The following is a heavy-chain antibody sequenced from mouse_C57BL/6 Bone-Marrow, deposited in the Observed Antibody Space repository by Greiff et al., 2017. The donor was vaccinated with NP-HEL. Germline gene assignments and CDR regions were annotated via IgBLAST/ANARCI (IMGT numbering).Heavy chain of an antibody. V-gene: IGHV14-4*01. Sequence: EVQVVESGAELVRPGASVKLSCTASGFNIKDDYMHWVKQRPEQGLEWIGWIDPENGDTEYASKFQGKATITADTSSNTAYLQLSSLTSEDTAVYYCITDYYGSRSAWFAYWGQGTLVTVSA. D-gene: IGHD1-1*01. CDR1: GFNIKDDY. J-gene: IGHJ3*01. CDR3: ITDYYGSRSAWFAY. CDR2: IDPENGDT.